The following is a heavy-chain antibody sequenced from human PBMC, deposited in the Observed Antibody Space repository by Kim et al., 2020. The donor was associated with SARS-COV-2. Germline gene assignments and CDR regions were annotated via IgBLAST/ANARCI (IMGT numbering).Heavy chain of an antibody. Sequence: GGSLRLSCVASGFTLSRYTIDWVRQAPGKGLEWVARILFDGNNKHYADSLKGRFTISRDNSKNTLYLEMNSLRPEDTAVYFCARDELDVLRSGLGEYWGHGTLVAVSS. D-gene: IGHD3-16*01. CDR2: ILFDGNNK. CDR3: ARDELDVLRSGLGEY. J-gene: IGHJ4*01. CDR1: GFTLSRYT. V-gene: IGHV3-30-3*01.